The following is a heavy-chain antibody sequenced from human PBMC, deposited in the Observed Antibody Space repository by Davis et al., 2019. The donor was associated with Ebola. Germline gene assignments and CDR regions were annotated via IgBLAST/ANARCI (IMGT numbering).Heavy chain of an antibody. CDR2: ISQRENT. J-gene: IGHJ5*01. V-gene: IGHV4-59*12. D-gene: IGHD2-15*01. CDR1: GASISSYY. CDR3: AREGDCDDGTCSSKTNWFDS. Sequence: SETLSLTCTVSGASISSYYWSWIRQPPGKGLEWIGQISQRENTNYKPSLKSRITISLDKSKNQFSLKLSSLTAADTAVYYCAREGDCDDGTCSSKTNWFDSWGQGTLVTVSS.